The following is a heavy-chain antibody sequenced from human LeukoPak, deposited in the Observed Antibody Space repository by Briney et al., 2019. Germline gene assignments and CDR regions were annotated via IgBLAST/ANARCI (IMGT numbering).Heavy chain of an antibody. V-gene: IGHV3-33*03. J-gene: IGHJ3*02. D-gene: IGHD3-10*02. CDR2: IWYDGSKT. CDR1: GSTFSLHG. CDR3: MGYVGDLYAFDI. Sequence: PGRSLRLSCAASGSTFSLHGMHWVRQAPGKGLEWVAVIWYDGSKTNYIDSVKGRFTVSRDNSKNMLFLQMSSLRAEDTAMYYCMGYVGDLYAFDIWGQGTMVTVSS.